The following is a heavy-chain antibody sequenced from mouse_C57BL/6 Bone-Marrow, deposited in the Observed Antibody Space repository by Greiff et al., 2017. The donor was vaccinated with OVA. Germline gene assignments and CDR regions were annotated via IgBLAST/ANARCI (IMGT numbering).Heavy chain of an antibody. V-gene: IGHV5-9-1*02. CDR1: GFTFSSYA. Sequence: EVKLVESGEGLVKPGGSLKLSCAASGFTFSSYAMSWVRQTPEQRLEWVAYISSGGDYIYYADTVKGRFTFSRDNARNTLYLQMSSLKSEDTAMYYCTREGGRGFAYWGQGTLVTVSA. J-gene: IGHJ3*01. CDR3: TREGGRGFAY. D-gene: IGHD3-3*01. CDR2: ISSGGDYI.